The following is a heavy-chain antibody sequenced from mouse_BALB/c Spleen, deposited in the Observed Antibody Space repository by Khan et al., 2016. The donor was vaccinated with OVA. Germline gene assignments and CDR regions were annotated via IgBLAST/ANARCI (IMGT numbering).Heavy chain of an antibody. CDR1: GNSITSGYA. V-gene: IGHV3-2*02. CDR3: ARGNYYGYYFDY. Sequence: EVQLQESGPGLVKPSQSLSLTCTVTGNSITSGYAWNWIRRFPENKLEWMGYISYSGDTSYIPSLKSRISITRDTSKNQFFLQLNSVTTEDTATYYCARGNYYGYYFDYWGQGTTLTVSS. CDR2: ISYSGDT. D-gene: IGHD1-1*01. J-gene: IGHJ2*01.